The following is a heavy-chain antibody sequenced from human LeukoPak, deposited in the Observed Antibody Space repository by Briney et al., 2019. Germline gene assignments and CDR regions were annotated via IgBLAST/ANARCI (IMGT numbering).Heavy chain of an antibody. D-gene: IGHD5-24*01. CDR3: ARGRWLQSYYFDY. Sequence: GGSLRLSCAASGFTFSSYAMIWVRQAPGKGLEWVSAISGSGGGTYYADSVKGRFTISRDNSKNTLYLQMNSLRAEDTAVYYCARGRWLQSYYFDYWGQGTLVTVSS. CDR2: ISGSGGGT. J-gene: IGHJ4*02. CDR1: GFTFSSYA. V-gene: IGHV3-23*01.